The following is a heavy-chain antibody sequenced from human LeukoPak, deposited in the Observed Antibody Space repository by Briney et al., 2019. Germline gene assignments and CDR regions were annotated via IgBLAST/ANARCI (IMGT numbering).Heavy chain of an antibody. D-gene: IGHD3-3*01. J-gene: IGHJ5*02. CDR2: ISGSGGST. CDR3: AKDPRITIFGVVTPP. CDR1: GFTFSSYS. Sequence: GSLRLSCAASGFTFSSYSMNWVRQAPGKGLEWVSAISGSGGSTYYADSVKGRFTISRDNSKNTLYLQMNSLRAEDTAVYYCAKDPRITIFGVVTPPWGQGTLVTVSS. V-gene: IGHV3-23*01.